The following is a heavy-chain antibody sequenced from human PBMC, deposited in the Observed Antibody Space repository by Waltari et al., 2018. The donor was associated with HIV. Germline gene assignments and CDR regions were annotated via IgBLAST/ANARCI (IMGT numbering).Heavy chain of an antibody. CDR2: IKQEESGK. CDR1: AFTFSNSW. Sequence: EVQLVESGGGLVQPGGSLRLSCAASAFTFSNSWMTWVRQAPGKGRGCGANIKQEESGKSYVDSVKGQYTITRDNAKSALDLQMNSLRAEDTAVYYCARESAVAGRYYFEYWGQGTLVTVSS. CDR3: ARESAVAGRYYFEY. J-gene: IGHJ4*02. D-gene: IGHD6-19*01. V-gene: IGHV3-7*01.